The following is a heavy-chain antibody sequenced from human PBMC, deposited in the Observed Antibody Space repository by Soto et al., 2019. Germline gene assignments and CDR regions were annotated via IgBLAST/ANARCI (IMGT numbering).Heavy chain of an antibody. CDR3: ERGNSYGSYWYFDL. V-gene: IGHV1-18*01. CDR2: ISAYNGNT. CDR1: GYTFTSYG. Sequence: ASVKVSCKASGYTFTSYGISWVRQAPGQGLEWMGWISAYNGNTNYAQNLQGRVTMTTDTSTSTAYMELWRLSSDDTAVYYCERGNSYGSYWYFDLWGRGTLVTVSS. D-gene: IGHD5-18*01. J-gene: IGHJ2*01.